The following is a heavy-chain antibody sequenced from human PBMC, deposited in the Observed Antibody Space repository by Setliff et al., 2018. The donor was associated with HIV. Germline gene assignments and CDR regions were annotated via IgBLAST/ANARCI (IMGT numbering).Heavy chain of an antibody. CDR1: GETIRRDYFY. CDR2: IYHTGKT. V-gene: IGHV4-31*03. D-gene: IGHD1-26*01. J-gene: IGHJ5*02. CDR3: AKEGNSVDNWLDP. Sequence: SETLSLTCTVSGETIRRDYFYWTWIRQHPGGGLEWIGYIYHTGKTYYNPSLQSRIIMSLDMSQNQFSLKLSSVTAADTAVYYCAKEGNSVDNWLDPWGPGTLVTVSS.